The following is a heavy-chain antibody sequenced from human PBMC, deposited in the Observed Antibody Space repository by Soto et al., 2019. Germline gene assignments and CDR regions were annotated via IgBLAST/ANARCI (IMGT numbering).Heavy chain of an antibody. Sequence: PSETLSLTCTVSGGSISSSSYYWVWIRQPPGKGLEWIGRIYYSGSTYYNPSLKSRVTISVDTSKNQFSLKLSSVTAADTAVYYCARSSYYYYGMDVWGQGTTVT. CDR3: ARSSYYYYGMDV. CDR1: GGSISSSSYY. CDR2: IYYSGST. J-gene: IGHJ6*02. V-gene: IGHV4-39*01.